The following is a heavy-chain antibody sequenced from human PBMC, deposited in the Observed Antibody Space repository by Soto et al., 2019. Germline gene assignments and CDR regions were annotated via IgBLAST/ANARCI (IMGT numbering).Heavy chain of an antibody. CDR2: IYYSGST. J-gene: IGHJ4*02. D-gene: IGHD3-10*01. CDR3: ARQQGLLWFGEYHHFDY. Sequence: LSLTCTVSGGSISIISYYWGWIRQPPGKGLEWIGSIYYSGSTYYNPSLKSRVTISVDTSKNQFSLKLSSVTAADTAVYYCARQQGLLWFGEYHHFDYWGQGTLVTVSS. CDR1: GGSISIISYY. V-gene: IGHV4-39*01.